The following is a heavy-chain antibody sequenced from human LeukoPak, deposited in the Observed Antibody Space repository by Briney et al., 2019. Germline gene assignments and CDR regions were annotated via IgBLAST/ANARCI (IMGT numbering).Heavy chain of an antibody. V-gene: IGHV3-23*01. D-gene: IGHD3-22*01. CDR1: GFTFSSYV. Sequence: GGSLRLSCAASGFTFSSYVMSWVRQAPGKGLEWVSAISGSGGSTYYADSVKGRFTISRDNSKNTLYLQMNSLRAEDTAVYYCAKTMMQTYYYDSSGYFPGGMDVWGQGTTVTVSS. CDR2: ISGSGGST. CDR3: AKTMMQTYYYDSSGYFPGGMDV. J-gene: IGHJ6*02.